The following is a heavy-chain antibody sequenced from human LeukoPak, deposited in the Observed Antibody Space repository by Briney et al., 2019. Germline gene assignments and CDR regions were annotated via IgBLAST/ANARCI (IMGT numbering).Heavy chain of an antibody. J-gene: IGHJ4*02. D-gene: IGHD3-22*01. CDR1: GGSISSSNW. CDR2: IYYSGST. CDR3: ARLAYYLDSSGYYLYYFDN. Sequence: SGTLSLTCAVSGGSISSSNWWSWVRQPPGKGLEWIGSIYYSGSTYYNPSLKSRVTISVDTSKNQFSLKLSSVTAADTAVYFCARLAYYLDSSGYYLYYFDNWGQGTPVTVSS. V-gene: IGHV4-4*02.